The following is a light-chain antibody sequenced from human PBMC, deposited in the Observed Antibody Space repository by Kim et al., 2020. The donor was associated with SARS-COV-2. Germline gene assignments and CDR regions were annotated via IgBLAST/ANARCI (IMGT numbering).Light chain of an antibody. CDR3: GTWDSSLSAGV. J-gene: IGLJ3*02. Sequence: QSVLTLPPSVSAAPGQKVTISCSGSSSNIGNNYVSWYQQIPGTAPKLLIYDNNKRTSGIPDRFSGSKSGTSATLGITGLQTGDEADYYCGTWDSSLSAGVFGGGTQLTVL. CDR1: SSNIGNNY. V-gene: IGLV1-51*01. CDR2: DNN.